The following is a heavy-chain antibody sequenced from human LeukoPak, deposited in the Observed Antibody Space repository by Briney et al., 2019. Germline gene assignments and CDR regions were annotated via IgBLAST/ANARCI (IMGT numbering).Heavy chain of an antibody. CDR1: GYTFTGYY. D-gene: IGHD6-13*01. CDR3: ARGGEIAAALFDY. CDR2: INPNSGGT. Sequence: ASVKVSCKASGYTFTGYYMHWVRQAPGQGREWMGWINPNSGGTNYAQKFQGRVTMTRDTSISTAYMELSRLRSDDTAVYYCARGGEIAAALFDYWGQGTLVTVSS. J-gene: IGHJ4*02. V-gene: IGHV1-2*02.